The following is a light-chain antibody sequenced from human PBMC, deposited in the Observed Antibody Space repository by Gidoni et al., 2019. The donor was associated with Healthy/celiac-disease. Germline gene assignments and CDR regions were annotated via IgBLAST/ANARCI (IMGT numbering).Light chain of an antibody. Sequence: EIALTQSPGTLSLSPGERATLSCRASQSVSSSYLAWYQQKPGQAPRLLIYGASSRATGIPDRFSGSGSGTDFTLTISRLEPEDFAVYYCQQYGSSPPLTFGGXTKVEIK. CDR1: QSVSSSY. CDR3: QQYGSSPPLT. CDR2: GAS. J-gene: IGKJ4*01. V-gene: IGKV3-20*01.